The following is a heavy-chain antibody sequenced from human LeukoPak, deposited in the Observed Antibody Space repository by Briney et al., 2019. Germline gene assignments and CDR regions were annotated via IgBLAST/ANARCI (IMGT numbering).Heavy chain of an antibody. CDR2: INHSGST. D-gene: IGHD6-13*01. Sequence: SETLSLTGAVYGGSFSGYYWSWIRQPPGKGLEWIGEINHSGSTNYNPSLKSRVTISVDTSKNQFSLKLSTVTAADTAVYYCARRTGYSTSRLDYWGQGTLVTVSS. CDR1: GGSFSGYY. J-gene: IGHJ4*02. V-gene: IGHV4-34*01. CDR3: ARRTGYSTSRLDY.